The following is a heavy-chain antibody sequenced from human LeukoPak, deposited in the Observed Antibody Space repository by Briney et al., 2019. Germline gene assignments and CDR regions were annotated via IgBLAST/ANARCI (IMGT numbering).Heavy chain of an antibody. CDR1: GFTFSSYA. D-gene: IGHD5-12*01. V-gene: IGHV3-23*01. CDR2: ISGSGGST. J-gene: IGHJ4*02. Sequence: GGSLRLSCAASGFTFSSYAMSWVRQAPGKGLEWVLAISGSGGSTYYADSVKGRFTISRDNSKNTLYLQMNSLRAEDTAVYYCAKDRYSGYDIGLYFDYWGQGTLVTVSS. CDR3: AKDRYSGYDIGLYFDY.